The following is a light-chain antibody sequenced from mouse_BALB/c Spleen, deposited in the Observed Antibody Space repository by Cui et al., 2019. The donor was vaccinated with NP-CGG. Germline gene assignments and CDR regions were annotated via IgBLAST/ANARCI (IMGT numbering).Light chain of an antibody. CDR3: ALWYSNHWV. J-gene: IGLJ1*01. V-gene: IGLV1*01. CDR2: STN. CDR1: TRAVTTNNY. Sequence: QAVVTQESALTTSPGETVTLTCRSSTRAVTTNNYANWVQEKPDHLFTGLIGSTNNRAPGVPARFSGSLIGDKAALTITGAQTEDETIYFCALWYSNHWVFGGGTKLTVL.